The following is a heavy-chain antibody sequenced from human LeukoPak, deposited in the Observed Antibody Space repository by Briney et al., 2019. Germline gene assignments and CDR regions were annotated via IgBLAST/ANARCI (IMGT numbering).Heavy chain of an antibody. J-gene: IGHJ4*02. D-gene: IGHD3-10*01. Sequence: GGSLRLSCVGSGFTFNSYAMSWVRQAPGKGLAWVSAISGSGDKTYYADSVKGRFTISRDNSKNTLYLQMNSLRAEDTAVYYCAKDYGSGSYYLRYYFDYWGQGTLVTVSS. CDR1: GFTFNSYA. CDR3: AKDYGSGSYYLRYYFDY. CDR2: ISGSGDKT. V-gene: IGHV3-23*01.